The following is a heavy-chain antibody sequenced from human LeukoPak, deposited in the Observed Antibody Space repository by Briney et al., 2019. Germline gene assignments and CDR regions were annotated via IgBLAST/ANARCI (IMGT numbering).Heavy chain of an antibody. CDR1: GFTFSSYE. Sequence: GGPLRLSCAASGFTFSSYEMNWVRQAPGKGLEWVSYISSSGSTIYYADSVKGRFTISRDNAKNSLYLQMNSLRAEDTAVYYCARFGGSSWYVYSGYYYGMDVWGQGTTVTVSS. CDR2: ISSSGSTI. CDR3: ARFGGSSWYVYSGYYYGMDV. D-gene: IGHD6-13*01. V-gene: IGHV3-48*03. J-gene: IGHJ6*02.